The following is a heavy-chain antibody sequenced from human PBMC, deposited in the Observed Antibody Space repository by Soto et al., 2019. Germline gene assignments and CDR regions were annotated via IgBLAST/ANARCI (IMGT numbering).Heavy chain of an antibody. CDR1: GGSISSGGYY. Sequence: PSETLSLTCTVSGGSISSGGYYWSWIRQHPGKGLEWIGYIYYSGSTYYNPSLKSRVTISVDTSKNQFSLKLSSVTAADTAVYYCARDSRLFPYGDSCHYWGQGTLVTVSS. CDR3: ARDSRLFPYGDSCHY. V-gene: IGHV4-31*03. CDR2: IYYSGST. D-gene: IGHD4-17*01. J-gene: IGHJ4*02.